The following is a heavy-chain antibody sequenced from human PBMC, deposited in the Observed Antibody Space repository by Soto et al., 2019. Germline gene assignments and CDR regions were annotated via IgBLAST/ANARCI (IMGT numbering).Heavy chain of an antibody. J-gene: IGHJ4*02. CDR3: ARDDGIQWLGLYYFDY. D-gene: IGHD5-12*01. CDR2: IKQDGSEK. Sequence: PGGSLRLSCAASGFTFSSYWMSWVRQAPGKGLEWVANIKQDGSEKYYVDSVKGRFTISRDNAKNSLYLQMNSLRAEDTAVYYCARDDGIQWLGLYYFDYWGQGTLVTVSS. CDR1: GFTFSSYW. V-gene: IGHV3-7*03.